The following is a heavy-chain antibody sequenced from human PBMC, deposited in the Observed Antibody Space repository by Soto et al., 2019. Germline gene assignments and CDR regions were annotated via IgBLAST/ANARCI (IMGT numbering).Heavy chain of an antibody. CDR3: ARPLDGYCSGGSGYEGFDY. CDR1: GYTFTSYD. CDR2: MNPNRGNT. Sequence: ASVKVSCKASGYTFTSYDINWVRQATGQGLEWMGWMNPNRGNTGYAQKFQGRVTMTRNTSISTAYMEPSSLRSEDTAVYYCARPLDGYCSGGSGYEGFDYWGQGTLVTVSS. J-gene: IGHJ4*02. V-gene: IGHV1-8*01. D-gene: IGHD2-15*01.